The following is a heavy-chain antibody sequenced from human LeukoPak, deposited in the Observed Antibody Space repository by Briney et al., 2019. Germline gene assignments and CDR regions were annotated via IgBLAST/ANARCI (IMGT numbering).Heavy chain of an antibody. D-gene: IGHD3-16*01. Sequence: SETLSLTCAVYGGSFSGYYWSWIRQPPGKGLEWIGEINHSGSTNYNPSLKSRVTISVDTSKNQFSLKLSSVTAADTAVYYCGRSRLRPRRDWFDPWGQGTLVTVSS. CDR3: GRSRLRPRRDWFDP. CDR1: GGSFSGYY. V-gene: IGHV4-34*01. CDR2: INHSGST. J-gene: IGHJ5*02.